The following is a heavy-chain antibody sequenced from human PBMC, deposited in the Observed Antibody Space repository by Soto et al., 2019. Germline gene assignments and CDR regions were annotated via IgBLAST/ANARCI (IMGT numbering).Heavy chain of an antibody. J-gene: IGHJ4*02. CDR3: AKDPIVVVITVRSPLFDY. D-gene: IGHD3-22*01. Sequence: GGSLRLSCAASGFTFSSYFMHWVRQAPGKGLEWVAVISYDGSNKYYADSVKGRFTISRDNSKNTLYLQMNSLRAEDTAVYYYAKDPIVVVITVRSPLFDYWGQGTLVTVSS. V-gene: IGHV3-30*18. CDR2: ISYDGSNK. CDR1: GFTFSSYF.